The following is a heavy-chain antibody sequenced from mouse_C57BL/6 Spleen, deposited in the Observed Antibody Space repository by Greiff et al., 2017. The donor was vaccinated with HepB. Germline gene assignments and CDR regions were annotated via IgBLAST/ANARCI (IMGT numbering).Heavy chain of an antibody. D-gene: IGHD2-2*01. J-gene: IGHJ4*01. CDR1: GFTFSSYT. CDR2: ISGGGGNT. V-gene: IGHV5-9*01. Sequence: EVKLVESGGGLVKPGGSLKLSCAASGFTFSSYTMSWVRQTPEKRLEWVATISGGGGNTYYPDSVKGRFTISRDNAKNTLYLQMSSLRSEDTALYYCARHWGYGYDYAMDYWGQGTSVTVSS. CDR3: ARHWGYGYDYAMDY.